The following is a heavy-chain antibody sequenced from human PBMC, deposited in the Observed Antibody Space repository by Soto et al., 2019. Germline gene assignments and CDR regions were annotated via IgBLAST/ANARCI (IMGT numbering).Heavy chain of an antibody. CDR2: ISYRGST. CDR1: RGSVSRGGYY. D-gene: IGHD3-22*01. V-gene: IGHV4-61*08. Sequence: QVQLQESGQGLVKPSETLSLTCSVSRGSVSRGGYYWRWTRQPPGKVLEWIGYISYRGSTTYNPSRRGRVRMSVDTSKNQCALKLRSVTAADTAIYYCARDTPSYESNGVSEYWGQCTLVTVSS. J-gene: IGHJ1*01. CDR3: ARDTPSYESNGVSEY.